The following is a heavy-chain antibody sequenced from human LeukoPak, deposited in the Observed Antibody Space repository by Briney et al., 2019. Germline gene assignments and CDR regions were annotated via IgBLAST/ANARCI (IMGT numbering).Heavy chain of an antibody. D-gene: IGHD2/OR15-2a*01. CDR1: GFSFSDTY. J-gene: IGHJ1*01. Sequence: GGSLRLSCAASGFSFSDTYMSWIRQAPGKGLEWIAYIATGGYTLDYADSVRGRFTVSRDNAKNSLYLQMNSLRVEDTAVCYCATSSFYGQLWGQGTLVTVSS. CDR3: ATSSFYGQL. CDR2: IATGGYTL. V-gene: IGHV3-11*01.